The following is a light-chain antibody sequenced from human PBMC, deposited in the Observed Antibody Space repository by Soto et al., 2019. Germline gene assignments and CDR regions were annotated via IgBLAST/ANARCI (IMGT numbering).Light chain of an antibody. CDR1: SGHSNYA. V-gene: IGLV4-69*01. CDR3: QTWGSGIVV. Sequence: QLVRTQSPSASASLGASVKSTCTLSSGHSNYAIAWHQQQSEKGPRYLMKLNSDGSHSKGDGIPDRFSGSSSGAERYLTISSLQSEDEADYYCQTWGSGIVVFGGATKLTVL. CDR2: LNSDGSH. J-gene: IGLJ2*01.